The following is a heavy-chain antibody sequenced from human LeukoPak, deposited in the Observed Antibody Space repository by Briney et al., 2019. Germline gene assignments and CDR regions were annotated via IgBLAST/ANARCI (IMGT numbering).Heavy chain of an antibody. J-gene: IGHJ3*02. CDR1: GFTFTNYA. D-gene: IGHD4-17*01. CDR3: AREPNGDSVAAFEM. CDR2: IRSGGDGT. Sequence: AVLRLSFASSGFTFTNYAMIWVRQPPGRGLEWVSAIRSGGDGTLYSDSVKGRFTISRDNSKNTLFLQLTNLRAEDTAVYYCAREPNGDSVAAFEMWGPGTKVTVS. V-gene: IGHV3-23*01.